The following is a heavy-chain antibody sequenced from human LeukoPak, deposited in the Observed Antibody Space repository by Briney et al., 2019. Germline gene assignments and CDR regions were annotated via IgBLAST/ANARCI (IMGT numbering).Heavy chain of an antibody. CDR2: ISSSSSTI. D-gene: IGHD5/OR15-5a*01. Sequence: GGSLRLSCAASGFTFSSYSMNWVRQAPGKGLEWVSYISSSSSTIYYADSVKGRFTISRDNSKNTLYLQMNSLGAEDTAVYYCAKDSTWAADYWGQGTLVSVSS. CDR3: AKDSTWAADY. J-gene: IGHJ4*02. CDR1: GFTFSSYS. V-gene: IGHV3-48*04.